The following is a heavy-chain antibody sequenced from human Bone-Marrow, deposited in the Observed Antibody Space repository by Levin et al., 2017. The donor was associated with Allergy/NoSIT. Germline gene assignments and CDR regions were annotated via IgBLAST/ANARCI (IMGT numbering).Heavy chain of an antibody. Sequence: PGGSLRLSCAASGFTFRSHSMNWVRQAPGKGLEWVSYISTSGGSVHYADFVKGRFTISNKNSLYLEMNNLRAEDTAIYYCARDKRSDGVTPDWYFDLWGRGTLVTVSS. CDR3: ARDKRSDGVTPDWYFDL. V-gene: IGHV3-48*01. CDR2: ISTSGGSV. CDR1: GFTFRSHS. D-gene: IGHD2-21*02. J-gene: IGHJ2*01.